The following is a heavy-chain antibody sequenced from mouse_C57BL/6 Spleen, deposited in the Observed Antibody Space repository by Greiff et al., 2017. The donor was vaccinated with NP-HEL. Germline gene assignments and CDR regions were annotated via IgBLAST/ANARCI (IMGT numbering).Heavy chain of an antibody. CDR2: IYPGSGNT. V-gene: IGHV1-76*01. Sequence: VQLVESGAELVRPGASVKLSCKASGYTFTDYYINWVKQRPGQGLEWIARIYPGSGNTYYNEKFKGKATLTAEKSSSTAYMQLSSLTSEDSAVYFCARAGIDGYYPAWFAYWGQGTLVTVSA. J-gene: IGHJ3*01. CDR3: ARAGIDGYYPAWFAY. D-gene: IGHD2-3*01. CDR1: GYTFTDYY.